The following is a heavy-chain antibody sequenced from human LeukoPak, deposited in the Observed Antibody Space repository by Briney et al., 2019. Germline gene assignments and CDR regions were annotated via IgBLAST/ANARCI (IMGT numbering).Heavy chain of an antibody. V-gene: IGHV4-4*07. Sequence: WETVSLMCTLSVHPICSYYGRWTRQPGGEGRVWSERIYSSGSNNYNPSLKSRVTMSVDTSKNQFSLKLSSVTAADTAVYYCASEERLEWSPDYYYYYMDVWGKGTTVTVSS. CDR2: IYSSGSN. J-gene: IGHJ6*03. D-gene: IGHD3-3*01. CDR3: ASEERLEWSPDYYYYYMDV. CDR1: VHPICSYY.